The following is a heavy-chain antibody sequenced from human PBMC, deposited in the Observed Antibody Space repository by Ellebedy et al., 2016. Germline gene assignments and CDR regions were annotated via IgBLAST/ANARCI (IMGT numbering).Heavy chain of an antibody. V-gene: IGHV4-38-2*01. CDR2: IYHSGST. Sequence: SETLSLXYAVYGGSFSGYYWGWIRQPPGKGLEWIGSIYHSGSTYYNPSLKSRVTISVDTSKNQFSLKLSSVTAADTAVYYCASSITMVRGDFDYWGQGTLVTVSS. CDR3: ASSITMVRGDFDY. D-gene: IGHD3-10*01. CDR1: GGSFSGYY. J-gene: IGHJ4*02.